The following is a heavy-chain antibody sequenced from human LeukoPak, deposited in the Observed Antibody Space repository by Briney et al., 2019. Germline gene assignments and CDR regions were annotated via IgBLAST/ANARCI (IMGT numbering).Heavy chain of an antibody. J-gene: IGHJ4*02. CDR1: GFTFSSYS. V-gene: IGHV3-53*01. D-gene: IGHD6-19*01. CDR2: IYSGGST. Sequence: GGSLRLSCAASGFTFSSYSMNWVRQAPGKGLEWVSVIYSGGSTYYADSVKGRFTISRDNSKNTLYLQMDSLRAEDTAVYYCARFPQVAGPYYWGQGTLVTVSS. CDR3: ARFPQVAGPYY.